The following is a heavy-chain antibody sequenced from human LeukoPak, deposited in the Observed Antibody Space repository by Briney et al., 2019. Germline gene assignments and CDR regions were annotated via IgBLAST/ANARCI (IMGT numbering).Heavy chain of an antibody. J-gene: IGHJ5*02. CDR3: ARGLHDYCDNWFDP. D-gene: IGHD4-17*01. CDR2: IYYSGST. CDR1: GGSISSYY. V-gene: IGHV4-59*08. Sequence: SETLSLTCTVSGGSISSYYWSWIRQPPGKGLEWIGYIYYSGSTNYNPSLKSRVTISVDTSKNQFSLKLSSVTAADTAVYYCARGLHDYCDNWFDPGGQGTLVTVSS.